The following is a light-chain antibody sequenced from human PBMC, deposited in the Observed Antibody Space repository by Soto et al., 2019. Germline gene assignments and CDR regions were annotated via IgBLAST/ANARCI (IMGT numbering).Light chain of an antibody. J-gene: IGKJ1*01. V-gene: IGKV3-20*01. CDR1: RGLSDTN. CDR3: QQYDVSPLT. CDR2: DSS. Sequence: EIVLTQSPGTLSLSPGEGATLSCRASRGLSDTNLAWYQQKPGQAPSLLLYDSSRRAPGVPHRFSGSGSGREVNLTYSRVGPDDFAVYYCQQYDVSPLTFGVGSRVEIK.